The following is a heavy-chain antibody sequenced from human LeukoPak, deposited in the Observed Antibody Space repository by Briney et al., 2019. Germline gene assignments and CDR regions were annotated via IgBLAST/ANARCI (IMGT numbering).Heavy chain of an antibody. CDR3: ARDRSGTEHFDY. J-gene: IGHJ4*02. CDR1: GFTFSSYA. V-gene: IGHV3-30*04. D-gene: IGHD6-13*01. CDR2: ISYDGSNK. Sequence: PGRPLRLSCAASGFTFSSYAMHWVRQAPGKGLEWVAVISYDGSNKYYADSVKGRFTISRDNSKNTLYLQMNSLRAEDTAVYYCARDRSGTEHFDYWGQGTLVTVSS.